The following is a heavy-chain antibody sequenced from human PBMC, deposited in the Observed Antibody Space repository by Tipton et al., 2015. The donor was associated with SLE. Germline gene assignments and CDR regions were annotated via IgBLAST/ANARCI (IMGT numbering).Heavy chain of an antibody. V-gene: IGHV4-61*09. Sequence: TLSLTCTVSGGSISSGGYYWSWIRQSPGKGLEWIGYIYTSGSTNYKPSLKSRVTISADTSKNQFSLKLSSVTAADAAVYYCASGGYGSGSHYLGGRFDPWGRGTLVTVSS. J-gene: IGHJ5*02. D-gene: IGHD3-10*01. CDR3: ASGGYGSGSHYLGGRFDP. CDR1: GGSISSGGYY. CDR2: IYTSGST.